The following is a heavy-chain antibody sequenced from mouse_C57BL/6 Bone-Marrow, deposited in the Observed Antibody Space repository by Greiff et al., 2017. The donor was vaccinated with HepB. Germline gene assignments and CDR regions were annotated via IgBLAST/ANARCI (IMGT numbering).Heavy chain of an antibody. J-gene: IGHJ4*01. D-gene: IGHD1-1*01. CDR1: GYTFTSYW. CDR3: TSYYGSSPYAMDY. CDR2: IYPGNSDT. Sequence: EVQGVESGTVLARPGASVKMSCKTSGYTFTSYWMHWVKQRPGQGLEWIGAIYPGNSDTSYNQKFKGKAKLTAVTSASTAYMELSSLTNEDSAVYYCTSYYGSSPYAMDYWGQGTSVTVSS. V-gene: IGHV1-5*01.